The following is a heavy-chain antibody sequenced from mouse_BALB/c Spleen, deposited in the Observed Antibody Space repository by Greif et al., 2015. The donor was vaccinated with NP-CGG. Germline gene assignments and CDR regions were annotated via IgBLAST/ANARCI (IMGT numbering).Heavy chain of an antibody. CDR3: AAIFYHYDAYAMDY. Sequence: VQLQQSGAELMKPGASVKISCKATGYTFSSYWIEWVKQRPGHGLEWIGEILPGSGSTYYNEKFKGKATFTADTSSNTAYMQLRSLTSSDSAFYYCAAIFYHYDAYAMDYWGQGTSVTVSS. V-gene: IGHV1-9*01. D-gene: IGHD2-4*01. CDR2: ILPGSGST. CDR1: GYTFSSYW. J-gene: IGHJ4*01.